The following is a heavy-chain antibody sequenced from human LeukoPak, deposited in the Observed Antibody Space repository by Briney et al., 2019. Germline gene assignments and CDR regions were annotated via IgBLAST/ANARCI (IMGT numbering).Heavy chain of an antibody. V-gene: IGHV1-2*02. CDR2: MHPNTGDT. CDR1: GYTFTDEY. D-gene: IGHD1-14*01. Sequence: ASVKVSCKTSGYTFTDEYIQWVRQAPGHGLECMGWMHPNTGDTVYVQKFQGRVTFTRDTSISTAYMELHRLRSDDTAVYYCVRHLTDPTSGDYWGQGTLVTVSS. CDR3: VRHLTDPTSGDY. J-gene: IGHJ4*02.